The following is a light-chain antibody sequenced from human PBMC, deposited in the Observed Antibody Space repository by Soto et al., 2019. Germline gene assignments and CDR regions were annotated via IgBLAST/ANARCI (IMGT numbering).Light chain of an antibody. CDR1: QSLLHSNGYIY. V-gene: IGKV2-28*01. CDR3: MQALQTPWT. Sequence: DIVMTQSPLTLPVTPGEPASISCRSSQSLLHSNGYIYLDWYLQKPGQSPQLLIYLCSNRASGVPDRFSSSGSGTDFTLNISRGEAEEVGVYYCMQALQTPWTFGQGTKVEIK. J-gene: IGKJ1*01. CDR2: LCS.